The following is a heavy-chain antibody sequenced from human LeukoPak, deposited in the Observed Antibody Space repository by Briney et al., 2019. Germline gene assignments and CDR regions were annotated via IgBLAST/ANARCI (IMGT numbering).Heavy chain of an antibody. CDR3: ASYYYYYMDV. Sequence: GGSLRLSCAASGFAFSRFSMSWVRQAPGKGLEWVANINQDGSETYYVDSVKGRFTISRDNAMNSLYLQMNSLRADDTAVYYCASYYYYYMDVWGKGTTVTVSS. CDR1: GFAFSRFS. J-gene: IGHJ6*03. V-gene: IGHV3-7*01. CDR2: INQDGSET.